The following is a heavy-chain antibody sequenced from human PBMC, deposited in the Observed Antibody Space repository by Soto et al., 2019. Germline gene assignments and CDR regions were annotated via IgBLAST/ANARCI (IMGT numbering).Heavy chain of an antibody. CDR1: GDSVSSNNAA. D-gene: IGHD1-7*01. CDR3: AGTTSHYWYYMDV. J-gene: IGHJ6*03. CDR2: TYYRSRWYN. Sequence: QVQLQQSGPGLVKPSQTLSLTCAISGDSVSSNNAAWNWIRRSPSRGLEWLGRTYYRSRWYNDYAVSVKSRITVNPDTSKNQFSLQLTSVTPEDTAVYYCAGTTSHYWYYMDVWGKGTTVTVSS. V-gene: IGHV6-1*01.